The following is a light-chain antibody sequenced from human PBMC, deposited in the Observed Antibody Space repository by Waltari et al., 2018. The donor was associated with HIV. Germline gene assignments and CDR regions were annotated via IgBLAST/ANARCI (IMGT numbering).Light chain of an antibody. CDR3: QSYDNSLGIV. J-gene: IGLJ1*01. V-gene: IGLV1-40*01. CDR2: GNT. CDR1: RSTLGTGYH. Sequence: QSQLTQPPSVSGAPGQRVTISYTGSRSTLGTGYHVHWYQQVPGTAPKLLIHGNTNRPSGVPDRFSGSKSGTSASLAITGLQAEDEADYYCQSYDNSLGIVFGSGTKVTVL.